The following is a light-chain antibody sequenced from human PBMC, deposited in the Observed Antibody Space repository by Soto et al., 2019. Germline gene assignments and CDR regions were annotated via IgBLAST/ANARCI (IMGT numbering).Light chain of an antibody. Sequence: AIQMTQSPSSLSASVGDRVTMTCRASQGIRKDLAWYQQKPGKAPKLLIYATSSLQSGVPSRFGGSGSGRDFTLTIRSLQPEDFATYYCIQDYNYPRTFGQGTKVDIK. CDR1: QGIRKD. CDR2: ATS. J-gene: IGKJ1*01. V-gene: IGKV1-6*02. CDR3: IQDYNYPRT.